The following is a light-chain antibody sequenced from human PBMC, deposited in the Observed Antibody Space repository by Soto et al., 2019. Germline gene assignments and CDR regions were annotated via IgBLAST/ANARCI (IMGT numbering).Light chain of an antibody. V-gene: IGKV3-20*01. CDR1: QSVSSSY. Sequence: EIVLTQSPGTLSLSPGERATLSCRSSQSVSSSYLAWYQQKPGQAPRLLIYDASSRATGIPDRFSGSGSGTDFTLTISRLEPXXXXXXXXXXYGSSPTFGQGTKVEIK. J-gene: IGKJ1*01. CDR2: DAS. CDR3: XXYGSSPT.